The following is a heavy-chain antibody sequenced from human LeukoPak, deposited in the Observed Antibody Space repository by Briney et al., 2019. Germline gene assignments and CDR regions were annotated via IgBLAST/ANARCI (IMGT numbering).Heavy chain of an antibody. V-gene: IGHV4-34*01. CDR1: GESFSGHY. D-gene: IGHD5-24*01. CDR2: ISHSGST. Sequence: PSETLSLTCAVYGESFSGHYWSWIRQTPGRGLEWIGEISHSGSTNYHPSLKSRVTMSLDTSKTEFSLKLSSVTAADTAVYYCARGGDGYNHPFDYWGQGTQVTVSS. J-gene: IGHJ4*02. CDR3: ARGGDGYNHPFDY.